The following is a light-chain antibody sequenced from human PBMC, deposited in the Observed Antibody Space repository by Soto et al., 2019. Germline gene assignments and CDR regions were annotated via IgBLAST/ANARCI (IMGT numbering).Light chain of an antibody. Sequence: DIQMTQSPSSLSASVGDRVTITCRASQSISSNLNWYQQKPGEAPKLLIYVASSLQSGVPSRFSGSESGTDYTLTISSLQPDDFGTYYCQQSYSTPYTFGQGPKLEIK. CDR3: QQSYSTPYT. V-gene: IGKV1-39*01. CDR2: VAS. CDR1: QSISSN. J-gene: IGKJ2*01.